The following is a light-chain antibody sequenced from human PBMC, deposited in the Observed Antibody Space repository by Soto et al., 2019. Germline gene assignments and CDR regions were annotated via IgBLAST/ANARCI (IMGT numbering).Light chain of an antibody. CDR2: DVS. CDR3: SSYTSSSTWV. CDR1: SSDVGGYNY. Sequence: QSALTQPASVSGSPGQSITISCTGTSSDVGGYNYVSWYQQHPGKAPKLMIYDVSNRPSVVSNRFSGSKSGNTASLTISGLQAEDEADYYCSSYTSSSTWVFGGGTKVTVL. J-gene: IGLJ3*02. V-gene: IGLV2-14*01.